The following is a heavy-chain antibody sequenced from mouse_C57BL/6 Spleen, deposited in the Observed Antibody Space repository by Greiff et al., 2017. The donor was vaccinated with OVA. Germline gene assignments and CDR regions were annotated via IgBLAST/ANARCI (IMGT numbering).Heavy chain of an antibody. CDR3: ARYYYGSSYVNWYFDV. D-gene: IGHD1-1*01. V-gene: IGHV1-26*01. J-gene: IGHJ1*03. Sequence: EVQLQQSGPELVKPGASVKISCKASGYTFTDYYMNWVKQSHGKSLEWIGDINPNNGGTSYNQKFTGKATLTVDKSSSTAYMELRSLTSEDSAVYYCARYYYGSSYVNWYFDVWGTGTTVTVSS. CDR2: INPNNGGT. CDR1: GYTFTDYY.